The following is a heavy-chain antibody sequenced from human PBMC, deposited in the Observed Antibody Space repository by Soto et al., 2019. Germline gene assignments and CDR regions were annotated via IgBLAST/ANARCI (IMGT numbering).Heavy chain of an antibody. CDR2: IYHSGST. CDR3: ARGAYYDSSGYYPYYYYGMDV. V-gene: IGHV4-30-2*01. D-gene: IGHD3-22*01. Sequence: WSWIRQPPGKGLEWIGYIYHSGSTYYNPSLKSRVTISVDRSKNQFSLKLSSVTAADTAVYYCARGAYYDSSGYYPYYYYGMDVWGQGTTVTVSS. J-gene: IGHJ6*02.